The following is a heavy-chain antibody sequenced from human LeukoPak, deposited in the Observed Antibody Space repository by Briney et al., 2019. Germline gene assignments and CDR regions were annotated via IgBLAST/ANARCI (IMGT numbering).Heavy chain of an antibody. CDR3: ARASGWYLGNWFDP. CDR1: GGSLSSYY. Sequence: PSETLSLTCTVPGGSLSSYYWSLIRQPPRKGLEWIGRIYTSGSTNYNPSLKSRVTMSVDTSKNQFSLKLSSVTAADTAVYYCARASGWYLGNWFDPWGQGTLVTVSS. J-gene: IGHJ5*02. D-gene: IGHD6-19*01. V-gene: IGHV4-4*07. CDR2: IYTSGST.